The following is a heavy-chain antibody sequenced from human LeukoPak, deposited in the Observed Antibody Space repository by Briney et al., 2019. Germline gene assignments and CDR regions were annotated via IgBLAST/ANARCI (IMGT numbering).Heavy chain of an antibody. V-gene: IGHV1-18*01. CDR1: GYTFTSYG. CDR3: TSALKYLYSSNWFDP. J-gene: IGHJ5*02. Sequence: GASVKVSCKASGYTFTSYGISWVRQAPGQGLEWMGWISAYNGNTNYAQKLQGRVTMTTDTSTSTAYMELRSLRSDDTAVYYCTSALKYLYSSNWFDPWGQGTLVTVSS. D-gene: IGHD6-13*01. CDR2: ISAYNGNT.